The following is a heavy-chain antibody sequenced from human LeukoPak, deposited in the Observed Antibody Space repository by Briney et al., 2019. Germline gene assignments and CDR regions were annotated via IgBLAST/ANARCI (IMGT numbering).Heavy chain of an antibody. V-gene: IGHV3-11*01. Sequence: PGGSLRLSCAASGFTFSDYYMSWIRQAPGKGLEWVSYISSSGSTIYYADSVKGRFTISRDNSKNTLYLQMNSLRAEDTAVYYCAKDVKLTYYDFWRGYLFSFDYWGRGTLVTVSS. CDR3: AKDVKLTYYDFWRGYLFSFDY. CDR1: GFTFSDYY. D-gene: IGHD3-3*01. CDR2: ISSSGSTI. J-gene: IGHJ4*02.